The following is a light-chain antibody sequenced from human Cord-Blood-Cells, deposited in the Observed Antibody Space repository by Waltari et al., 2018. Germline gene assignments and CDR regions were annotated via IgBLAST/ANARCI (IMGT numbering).Light chain of an antibody. CDR3: CSYAGSVV. CDR1: SSDVGSYNL. Sequence: QSALTQPASVSGSPGQSINISCTGTSSDVGSYNLVSWYQQHPGQAPQLMIYEVSKRPSGVSNRFSGSKSGNTASLTISGLQAEDEADYYCCSYAGSVVFGGGTKLTVL. CDR2: EVS. J-gene: IGLJ2*01. V-gene: IGLV2-23*02.